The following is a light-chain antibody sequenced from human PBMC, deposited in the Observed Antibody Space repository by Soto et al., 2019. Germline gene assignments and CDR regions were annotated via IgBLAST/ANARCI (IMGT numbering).Light chain of an antibody. Sequence: EKGLKQSAVTRAASPRGRATLSFMASQSVSNNYLAWYQQKPGQAPRLLIYGASNRATGIPDRFSGSGSGTDFTLTISRLEPEDFAVYCWQQDGISGTFGQGTKVDIK. V-gene: IGKV3-20*01. CDR2: GAS. CDR3: QQDGISGT. J-gene: IGKJ1*01. CDR1: QSVSNNY.